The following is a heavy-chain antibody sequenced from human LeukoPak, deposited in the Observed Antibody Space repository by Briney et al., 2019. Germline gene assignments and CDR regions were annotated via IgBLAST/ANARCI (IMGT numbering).Heavy chain of an antibody. CDR2: IYDSGST. V-gene: IGHV4-59*12. CDR3: VRGANDMGNC. CDR1: GDSISSYY. J-gene: IGHJ4*02. D-gene: IGHD4/OR15-4a*01. Sequence: SETLSLTCTVSGDSISSYYWSWIRQPPGKGLEWIGYIYDSGSTNYNPSLKSRVTISVDTSKNQFSLQLNSVTPEDTAVYYCVRGANDMGNCWGQGTLVTASS.